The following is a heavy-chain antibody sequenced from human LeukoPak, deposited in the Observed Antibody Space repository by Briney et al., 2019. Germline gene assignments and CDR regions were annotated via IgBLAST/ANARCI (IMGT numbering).Heavy chain of an antibody. CDR2: ISGSGGST. J-gene: IGHJ4*02. CDR3: AKVYYYGSGSYSYYFDY. Sequence: GGSLRLSCAASGFTFSSYAMSWVRQAPGKGLEWVSAISGSGGSTYYADSVKGRFTISRDNSKNTLYLQMNSLRAEDTAVYYCAKVYYYGSGSYSYYFDYWGQGTLVTVSS. D-gene: IGHD3-10*01. V-gene: IGHV3-23*01. CDR1: GFTFSSYA.